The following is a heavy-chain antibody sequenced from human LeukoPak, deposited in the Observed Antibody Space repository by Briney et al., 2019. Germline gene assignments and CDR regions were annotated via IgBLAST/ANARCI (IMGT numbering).Heavy chain of an antibody. J-gene: IGHJ3*02. CDR3: ARVSYYGSGSVDAFDI. D-gene: IGHD3-10*01. CDR2: INPNSGGT. V-gene: IGHV1-2*02. CDR1: GYTFTGYY. Sequence: ASVKVSCKASGYTFTGYYLHWVRQAPGQGLEWMGWINPNSGGTNYAQKFQGRVTMTRDTSISTAYMELSRLRSDDTAVYYCARVSYYGSGSVDAFDIWGQGTMVTVSS.